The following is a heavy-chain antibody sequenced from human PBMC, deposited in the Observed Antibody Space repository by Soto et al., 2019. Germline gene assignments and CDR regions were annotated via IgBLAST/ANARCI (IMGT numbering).Heavy chain of an antibody. CDR1: GYNLTRYW. V-gene: IGHV5-51*01. Sequence: PGEFLQIFCKVSGYNLTRYWSGWTRQKPGFGLEWMGIIYPGDSDTRYSHSFQGQVTISADKSISTAYLQWSSLKASDSAMYYCARKYCSGGSCYCDYWGQGTLVTVSS. D-gene: IGHD2-15*01. CDR2: IYPGDSDT. CDR3: ARKYCSGGSCYCDY. J-gene: IGHJ4*02.